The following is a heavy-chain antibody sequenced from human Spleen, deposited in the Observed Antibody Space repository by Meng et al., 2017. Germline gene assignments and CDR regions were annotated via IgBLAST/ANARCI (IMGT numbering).Heavy chain of an antibody. CDR3: ARVNYDSNAFDI. CDR2: IYQSGST. CDR1: GYSITGSYN. Sequence: GSLRLSCAVSGYSITGSYNWGWIRQSPGKGLEWIGSIYQSGSTYYNPSLKSRVTMSADTSKNQFSLKLTSVTAADTAVYYCARVNYDSNAFDIWGQGTMVTVSS. D-gene: IGHD3-16*01. J-gene: IGHJ3*02. V-gene: IGHV4-38-2*01.